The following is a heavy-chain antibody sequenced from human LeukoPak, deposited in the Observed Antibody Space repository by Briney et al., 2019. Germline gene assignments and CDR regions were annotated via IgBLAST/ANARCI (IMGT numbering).Heavy chain of an antibody. D-gene: IGHD5-12*01. CDR2: IYYSGST. V-gene: IGHV4-31*03. CDR3: TSSPDSGYDNDAFDI. Sequence: SQTLTLTCTVSGGSISSGGYYWIWIRQHPGKGLVWIGYIYYSGSTYYNPSLKSRVTISVDTSKNQFSLKLSSVTAADTAVYYCTSSPDSGYDNDAFDIWGQGTMVTVSS. CDR1: GGSISSGGYY. J-gene: IGHJ3*02.